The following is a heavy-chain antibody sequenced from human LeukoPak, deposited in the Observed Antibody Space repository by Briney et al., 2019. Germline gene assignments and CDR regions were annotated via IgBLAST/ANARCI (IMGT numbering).Heavy chain of an antibody. V-gene: IGHV3-33*06. CDR1: GITFSSYG. D-gene: IGHD3-22*01. Sequence: PGGSLRLSCAASGITFSSYGMHWVRQAPGKGLEWVAVIWYDGSNKYYADSVKGRFTISRDNSKNTLYLQMNSLRAEDTAVYYCAKEFDSSGYSAFDIWGQGTMVTVSS. J-gene: IGHJ3*02. CDR2: IWYDGSNK. CDR3: AKEFDSSGYSAFDI.